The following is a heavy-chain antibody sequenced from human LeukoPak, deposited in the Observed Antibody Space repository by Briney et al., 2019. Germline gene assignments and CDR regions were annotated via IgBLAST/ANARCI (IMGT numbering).Heavy chain of an antibody. V-gene: IGHV4-38-2*02. CDR1: GYSISSGYY. CDR2: IYHSGST. D-gene: IGHD3-3*01. J-gene: IGHJ5*02. CDR3: ARAAPPITIFGVVSWFDP. Sequence: SETLSLTCTVSGYSISSGYYWGWIRQPPGRGLEWIGSIYHSGSTYYNPSLKSRVTISVDTSKNQFSLKLSSVTAADTAVYYCARAAPPITIFGVVSWFDPWGQGTLVTVSS.